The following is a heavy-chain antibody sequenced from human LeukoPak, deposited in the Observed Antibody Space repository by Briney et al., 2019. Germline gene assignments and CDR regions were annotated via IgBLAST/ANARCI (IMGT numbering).Heavy chain of an antibody. V-gene: IGHV3-23*01. Sequence: GGSLRLSCAASGFTFTSYSMNWVRQAPGKGLEWVSTISGGGGSTYYADSVRGRFTISRDNSKNTLYLQVNSLRAEDTAVYYCAKGGKWDVTPFDYWGQGTLVTVSS. CDR3: AKGGKWDVTPFDY. J-gene: IGHJ4*02. D-gene: IGHD1-26*01. CDR1: GFTFTSYS. CDR2: ISGGGGST.